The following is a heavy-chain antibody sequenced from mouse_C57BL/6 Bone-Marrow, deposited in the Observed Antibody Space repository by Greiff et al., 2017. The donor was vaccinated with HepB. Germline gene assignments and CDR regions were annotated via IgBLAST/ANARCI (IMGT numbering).Heavy chain of an antibody. CDR3: ARYGSSVDY. CDR1: GYTFTDYY. D-gene: IGHD1-1*01. J-gene: IGHJ2*01. CDR2: INPNNGGT. Sequence: EVQGVESGPELVKPGASVKISCKASGYTFTDYYMNWVKQSHGKSLEWIGDINPNNGGTSYNQKFKGKATLTVDKSSSTAYMELRSLTSEDSAVYYCARYGSSVDYWGQGTTLTVSS. V-gene: IGHV1-26*01.